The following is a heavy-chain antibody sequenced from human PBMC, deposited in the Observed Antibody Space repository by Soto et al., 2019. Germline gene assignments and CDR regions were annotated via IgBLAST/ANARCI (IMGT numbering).Heavy chain of an antibody. J-gene: IGHJ3*02. D-gene: IGHD5-18*01. V-gene: IGHV3-48*02. CDR2: ISGSGRTT. Sequence: EAQLVESGGALVQPGGSLTLSCAATGFTFSSYTINWVRQAPGKGLEWVSYISGSGRTTYYADSVKGRFTISRDNAKNSVSLQLTSLRDEDAAVYYCASVRGYVYVGAFDIWGQGTMVTVSS. CDR3: ASVRGYVYVGAFDI. CDR1: GFTFSSYT.